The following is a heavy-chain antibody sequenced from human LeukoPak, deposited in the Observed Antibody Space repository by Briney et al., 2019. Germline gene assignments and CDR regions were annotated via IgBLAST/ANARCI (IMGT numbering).Heavy chain of an antibody. Sequence: GESLKISCKGFGYSFSTYWIGWVRQMPGKGLEWMGIIYPGDSDTRYSPSFQGQVTISADKSIGTAYLQWSSLKASDTAMYYCARLFYYDSGPTGLYFFDSWGQGALVTVSS. CDR1: GYSFSTYW. CDR3: ARLFYYDSGPTGLYFFDS. J-gene: IGHJ4*02. CDR2: IYPGDSDT. D-gene: IGHD3-10*01. V-gene: IGHV5-51*01.